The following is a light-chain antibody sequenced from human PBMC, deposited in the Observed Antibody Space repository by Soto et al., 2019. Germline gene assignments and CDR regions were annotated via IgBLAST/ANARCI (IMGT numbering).Light chain of an antibody. CDR1: QSISSW. V-gene: IGKV1-5*01. Sequence: DIQMTQSPSTLSASVGDRVTITCRASQSISSWLAWYQQKPGKAPKLLIYDASSLESGVPSRFSGSGSGTEFTRTISSLQPDDFATYCCQQYNSYPITFGPGTKVDIK. CDR3: QQYNSYPIT. J-gene: IGKJ3*01. CDR2: DAS.